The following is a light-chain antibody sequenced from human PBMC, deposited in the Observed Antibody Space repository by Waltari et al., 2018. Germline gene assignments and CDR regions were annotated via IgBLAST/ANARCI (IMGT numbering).Light chain of an antibody. CDR3: SSYAGSHTSL. CDR2: DVI. CDR1: SSDVGRYDY. J-gene: IGLJ3*02. Sequence: QSALTQPRAVSGSLGQSVTISCTGTSSDVGRYDYVSWYQQHPGKAPKLLIYDVIKRPAGVPDRFSGSKSGNTASLTISGLQADDETDYYCSSYAGSHTSLFGGGTRLTVL. V-gene: IGLV2-11*01.